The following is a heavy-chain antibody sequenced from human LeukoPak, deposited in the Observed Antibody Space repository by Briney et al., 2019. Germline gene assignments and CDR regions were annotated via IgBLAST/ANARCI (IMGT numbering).Heavy chain of an antibody. CDR2: INPNSGGT. CDR3: ARTEQPHRRASILDAFDI. Sequence: KSGGSPRLSCAASGFTFSSYGMHWVRQAPGQGLEWMGWINPNSGGTNYAQKFQGRVTMTRDTSISTAYMELSRLRSDDTAVYYCARTEQPHRRASILDAFDIWGQGTMVTVSS. CDR1: GFTFSSYG. V-gene: IGHV1-2*02. D-gene: IGHD1/OR15-1a*01. J-gene: IGHJ3*02.